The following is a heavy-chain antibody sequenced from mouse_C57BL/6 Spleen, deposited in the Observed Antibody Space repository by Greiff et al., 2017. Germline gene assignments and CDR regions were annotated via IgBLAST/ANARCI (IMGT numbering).Heavy chain of an antibody. CDR1: GYAFSSSW. V-gene: IGHV1-82*01. CDR2: IYPGDGDT. J-gene: IGHJ4*01. D-gene: IGHD1-1*01. CDR3: AGYYYGSSYGAMDY. Sequence: QVQLQQSGPELVKPGASVKISCKASGYAFSSSWMNWVKQRPGKGLEWIGRIYPGDGDTNYNRKFKGKATLTADKSSSTAYMQLSSLTSEDSTVYFCAGYYYGSSYGAMDYWGQGTSVTVSS.